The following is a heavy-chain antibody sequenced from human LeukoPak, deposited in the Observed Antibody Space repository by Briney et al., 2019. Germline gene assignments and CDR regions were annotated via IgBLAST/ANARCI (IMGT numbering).Heavy chain of an antibody. J-gene: IGHJ4*02. V-gene: IGHV1-18*04. D-gene: IGHD2-15*01. CDR3: ARERNLVVSDY. CDR2: ISAYNGNT. CDR1: GYTFTRYG. Sequence: ASVKVSSKASGYTFTRYGISWVRQAPGQGLEWMGWISAYNGNTNYAQKLQGRVTMTTDTSTSTAYMELRSRRSDDTAVYYCARERNLVVSDYWGQGTLVTVSS.